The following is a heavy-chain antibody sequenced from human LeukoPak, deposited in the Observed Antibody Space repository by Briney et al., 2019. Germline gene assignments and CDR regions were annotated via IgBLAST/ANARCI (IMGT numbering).Heavy chain of an antibody. Sequence: GGSLRLSCAASVFTFSSYSMNWVRQAPGKGLEWVSSISSSSSYIYYADSVKGRSTISRDNAKNSLYLQTNSLRAEDTAVYYCARWRLSGSSKFYYYYMDVWGKGTTVTVSS. CDR3: ARWRLSGSSKFYYYYMDV. J-gene: IGHJ6*03. V-gene: IGHV3-21*01. CDR2: ISSSSSYI. CDR1: VFTFSSYS. D-gene: IGHD1-26*01.